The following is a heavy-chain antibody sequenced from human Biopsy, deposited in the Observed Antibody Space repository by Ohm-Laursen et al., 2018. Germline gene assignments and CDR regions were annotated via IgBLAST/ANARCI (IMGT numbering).Heavy chain of an antibody. CDR3: AREAIGYQLPCDD. J-gene: IGHJ4*02. D-gene: IGHD2-15*01. CDR2: IIPILRTT. Sequence: SVKVSCKASGYTFTSYGITWVRQAPGQGLEWMGRIIPILRTTTYAPKFQGRVTFTADKSSSTAYLELSSLTSEDAAMFYCAREAIGYQLPCDDWGQGTLVTVSS. V-gene: IGHV1-69*04. CDR1: GYTFTSYG.